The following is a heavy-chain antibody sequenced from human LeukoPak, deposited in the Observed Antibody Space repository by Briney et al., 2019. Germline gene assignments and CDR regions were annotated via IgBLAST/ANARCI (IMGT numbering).Heavy chain of an antibody. CDR2: IIPIFGIA. J-gene: IGHJ4*02. CDR1: GGTLSSYA. V-gene: IGHV1-69*04. CDR3: ARDSYYDSSGARYYFDY. D-gene: IGHD3-22*01. Sequence: ASVKVSCKASGGTLSSYAMSWVRQAPGQGLEWMGRIIPIFGIANYAQKFQGRVTITADKSTSTAYMELSSLRSEDTAVYYCARDSYYDSSGARYYFDYWGQGTLVTVSS.